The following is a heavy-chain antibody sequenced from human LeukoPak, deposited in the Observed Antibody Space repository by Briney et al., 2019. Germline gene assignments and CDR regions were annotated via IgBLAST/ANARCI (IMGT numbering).Heavy chain of an antibody. J-gene: IGHJ4*02. Sequence: GGSLRLSCAASGFTFSSYSMNWVRQAPGKGLGWVSSISSSSSYIYYADSVKGRFTISRDNAKNSPYLQMNSLRAEDTAVYYCARTYSGSYLAPDYWGQGTLVTVSS. CDR1: GFTFSSYS. CDR2: ISSSSSYI. V-gene: IGHV3-21*01. D-gene: IGHD1-26*01. CDR3: ARTYSGSYLAPDY.